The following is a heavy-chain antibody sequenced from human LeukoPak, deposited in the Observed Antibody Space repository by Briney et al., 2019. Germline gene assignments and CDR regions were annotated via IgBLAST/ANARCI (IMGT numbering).Heavy chain of an antibody. Sequence: GGSLRLSCAASGFTLSNYWIHWVRQAPGKGLVWVSVIYSGGNTYYADSVKGRFTISRDNSKNTLYLQMNSLRAEDTAVYYCARGGAAVVAATFDYWGQGTLVTVSS. CDR3: ARGGAAVVAATFDY. CDR2: IYSGGNT. J-gene: IGHJ4*02. CDR1: GFTLSNYW. V-gene: IGHV3-53*01. D-gene: IGHD2-15*01.